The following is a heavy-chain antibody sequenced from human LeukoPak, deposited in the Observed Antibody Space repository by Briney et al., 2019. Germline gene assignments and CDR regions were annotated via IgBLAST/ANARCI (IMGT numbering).Heavy chain of an antibody. J-gene: IGHJ6*03. CDR2: IYTNGST. Sequence: SQTLSLTYTVSGGSIRSGSYHWSWIRQSAGKGLEWFGRIYTNGSTNYNPSLKSRVTISVDTSKNQFSLKLNSVTAADTAVYYCARARGTYYYYYYMDVWGKGTTVTVSS. V-gene: IGHV4-61*02. D-gene: IGHD1/OR15-1a*01. CDR3: ARARGTYYYYYYMDV. CDR1: GGSIRSGSYH.